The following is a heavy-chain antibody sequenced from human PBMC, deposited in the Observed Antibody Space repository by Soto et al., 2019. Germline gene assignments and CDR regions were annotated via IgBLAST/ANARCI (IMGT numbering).Heavy chain of an antibody. J-gene: IGHJ4*02. CDR1: GYGFSSYG. Sequence: VQLLESGGGVAQPGRSLRLSCRASGYGFSSYGMLWVRQAPGKGPEWVAFISFDGSTQYYADSVRGRFTISRDNSENTLYLQLDTLRVEDMAMYYCAREGVFGLVKIIPPDYWGQGAQVTVSA. CDR3: AREGVFGLVKIIPPDY. D-gene: IGHD3-3*01. CDR2: ISFDGSTQ. V-gene: IGHV3-30*03.